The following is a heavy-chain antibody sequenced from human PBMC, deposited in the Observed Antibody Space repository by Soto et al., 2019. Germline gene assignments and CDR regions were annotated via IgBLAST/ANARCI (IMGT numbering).Heavy chain of an antibody. CDR3: ARGYYDSSGYTGFDY. Sequence: QVQLVESGGGLVKPGGSLRLSCAASGFTFSDYYMSWIRQAPGKGLEWVSYISSSSSYTNYADSVKGRFTISRDNVKNSLYLQMNSLRAEDTAVYYCARGYYDSSGYTGFDYWGQGTLVTVSS. J-gene: IGHJ4*02. CDR1: GFTFSDYY. D-gene: IGHD3-22*01. CDR2: ISSSSSYT. V-gene: IGHV3-11*06.